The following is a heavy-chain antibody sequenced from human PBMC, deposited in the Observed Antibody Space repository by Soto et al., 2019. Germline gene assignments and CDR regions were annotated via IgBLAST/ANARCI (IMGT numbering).Heavy chain of an antibody. CDR3: ARWTDMRAGIDY. D-gene: IGHD3-10*01. CDR1: GGSISSYY. CDR2: IYYSGST. Sequence: SETLSLTCTASGGSISSYYWSWIRQPPGKGLEWIGYIYYSGSTNYNPSLKSRVTISVDTSKNQFSLKLSSVTAADTAVYYCARWTDMRAGIDYWGQGTLVTVSS. J-gene: IGHJ4*02. V-gene: IGHV4-59*01.